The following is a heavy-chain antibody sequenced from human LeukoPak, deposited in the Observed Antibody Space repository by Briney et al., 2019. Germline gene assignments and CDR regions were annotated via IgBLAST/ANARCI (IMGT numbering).Heavy chain of an antibody. D-gene: IGHD6-19*01. CDR3: AGSGRIYSSGWYRFDY. V-gene: IGHV3-53*01. Sequence: PGGSLRLSYAASGFTVSSNYMSWVRQAPGKGLEWVSVIYSGGSTYYADSVKGRFTISRDNSKNTLYLQMNSLRAEDTAVYYCAGSGRIYSSGWYRFDYWGQGTLVTVSS. CDR2: IYSGGST. J-gene: IGHJ4*02. CDR1: GFTVSSNY.